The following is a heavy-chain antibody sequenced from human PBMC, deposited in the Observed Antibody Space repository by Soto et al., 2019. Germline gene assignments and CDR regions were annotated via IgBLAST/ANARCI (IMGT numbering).Heavy chain of an antibody. CDR2: INPNSGGT. CDR1: GYTFTGYY. CDR3: ARDPTYYYDSSGYYYPNWFDP. Sequence: ASVKVSCKASGYTFTGYYMHWVRQAPGQGLEWMGRINPNSGGTNYAQKFQGRVTMTRDTSISTAYMELSRLRSDDTAVYYCARDPTYYYDSSGYYYPNWFDPWGQGTLVTVSS. V-gene: IGHV1-2*06. J-gene: IGHJ5*02. D-gene: IGHD3-22*01.